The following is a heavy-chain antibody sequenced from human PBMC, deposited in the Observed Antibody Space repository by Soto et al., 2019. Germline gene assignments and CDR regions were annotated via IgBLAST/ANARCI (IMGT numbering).Heavy chain of an antibody. D-gene: IGHD6-19*01. CDR2: INAGNGNT. V-gene: IGHV1-3*01. Sequence: VKVSCKASGYTFTSYAMHWVRQAPGQRLEWMGWINAGNGNTKYSQKFQGRVTITRDTSASTAYMEMTSLRAEDTAVYYCAKGGRQWLVTSDFNYWGQGALVTV. CDR1: GYTFTSYA. CDR3: AKGGRQWLVTSDFNY. J-gene: IGHJ4*02.